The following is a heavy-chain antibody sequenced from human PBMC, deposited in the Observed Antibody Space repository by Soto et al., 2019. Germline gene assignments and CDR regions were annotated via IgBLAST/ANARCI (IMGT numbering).Heavy chain of an antibody. V-gene: IGHV1-18*01. Sequence: QVQLVQSGAEVKNPGASVKVSCKASGYTFTSYGVSRVRQAPGQGLEWLGWISTYNGNANYAQKFQDRVTLTADISTSTAYMDLGSLRSDDKAVYYCARDLRSKYGDFDSFHVWGQGTMITVSS. D-gene: IGHD4-17*01. CDR3: ARDLRSKYGDFDSFHV. CDR1: GYTFTSYG. CDR2: ISTYNGNA. J-gene: IGHJ3*01.